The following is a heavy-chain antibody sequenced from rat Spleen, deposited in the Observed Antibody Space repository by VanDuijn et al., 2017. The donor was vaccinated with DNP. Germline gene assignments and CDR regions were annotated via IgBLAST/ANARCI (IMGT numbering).Heavy chain of an antibody. CDR3: AELGEGY. V-gene: IGHV2-77*01. CDR1: GFSLTHYG. J-gene: IGHJ2*01. CDR2: IWGDGTT. Sequence: QVQLKESGPGLVQPSQTLSVTCTVSGFSLTHYGVHWVRQAPGKGLEWVGIIWGDGTTNYNSALKSRLSISRDTAKSQVFLTMNSLQIDDTAVYYCAELGEGYWGQGVMVTVSS. D-gene: IGHD5-1*01.